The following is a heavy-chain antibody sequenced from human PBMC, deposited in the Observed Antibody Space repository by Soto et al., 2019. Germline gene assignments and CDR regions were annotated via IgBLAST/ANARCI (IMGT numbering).Heavy chain of an antibody. V-gene: IGHV4-59*01. J-gene: IGHJ4*02. CDR3: ARQWLVLSYFDY. D-gene: IGHD6-19*01. CDR2: IYYSGST. CDR1: GGSISSYY. Sequence: QVQLQESGPGLVKPSETLSLTCTVSGGSISSYYWSWIRQPPGKGLEWIGYIYYSGSTNYNPSLNSRVTISVDTSKNQFSLKLSSVTAADTAVYYCARQWLVLSYFDYWGQGTLVTVSS.